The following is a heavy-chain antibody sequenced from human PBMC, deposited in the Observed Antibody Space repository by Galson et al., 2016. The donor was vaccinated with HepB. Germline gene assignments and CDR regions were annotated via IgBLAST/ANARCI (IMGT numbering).Heavy chain of an antibody. CDR3: TRDRGRPDAFNI. J-gene: IGHJ3*02. Sequence: SLRLSCAASGFTFSPFWMHWVRQAPGKGLVWVSYINGDGTTTTYADPVKGRFTISRDNAKNTLYLQMNSLRAEDTAVYDCTRDRGRPDAFNIWGQGTMVTVSS. V-gene: IGHV3-74*01. CDR2: INGDGTTT. CDR1: GFTFSPFW. D-gene: IGHD3-10*01.